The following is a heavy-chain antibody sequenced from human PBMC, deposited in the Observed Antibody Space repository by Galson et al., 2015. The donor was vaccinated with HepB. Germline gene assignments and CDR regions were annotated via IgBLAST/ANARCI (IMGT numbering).Heavy chain of an antibody. CDR2: ITPIFGTA. CDR1: GGTFSTYA. CDR3: ARVELRSRSPNYTHYYYYYYYYYYGMDV. D-gene: IGHD3-22*01. J-gene: IGHJ6*02. V-gene: IGHV1-69*13. Sequence: SVKVSCKASGGTFSTYAISWVRQAPGQGLEWMGGITPIFGTANYAQKFQGRVTITADESTSTAYMELSSLSSVTAADTAVYYCARVELRSRSPNYTHYYYYYYYYYYGMDVWGQGTTVTVSS.